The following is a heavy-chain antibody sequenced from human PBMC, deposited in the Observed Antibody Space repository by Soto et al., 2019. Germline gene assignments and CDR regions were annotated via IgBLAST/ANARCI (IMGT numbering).Heavy chain of an antibody. CDR2: IYTSGST. V-gene: IGHV4-61*01. J-gene: IGHJ4*02. D-gene: IGHD1-7*01. CDR1: GGSVSIGSYY. CDR3: TRDSSSWNFFN. Sequence: SETLSLTCTVSGGSVSIGSYYWSWIRQPPGKGLEWIGYIYTSGSTNYNPSLKSRVTISVDTSKNQFSRNLSSVTAADTAVYFCTRDSSSWNFFNWGQGTLVTVSS.